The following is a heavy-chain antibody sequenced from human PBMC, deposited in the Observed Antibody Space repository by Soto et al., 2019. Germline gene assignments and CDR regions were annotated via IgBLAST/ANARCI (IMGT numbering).Heavy chain of an antibody. J-gene: IGHJ6*02. V-gene: IGHV3-74*01. CDR2: INSDGSST. D-gene: IGHD3-10*02. CDR3: ATLSPLGSGSPYYYYHGMDV. Sequence: GGSLRRSCAASGFTFSSYWMHWVRQAPGKGLVWVSRINSDGSSTSYADSVKGRFTISRDNAKNTLYLQMNSLRAEDTAVYYCATLSPLGSGSPYYYYHGMDVWGQGTTVTVSS. CDR1: GFTFSSYW.